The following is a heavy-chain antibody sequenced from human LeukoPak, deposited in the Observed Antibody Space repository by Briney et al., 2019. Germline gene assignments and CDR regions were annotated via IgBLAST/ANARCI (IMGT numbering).Heavy chain of an antibody. Sequence: GGSLRLSCAASGFTFSSCSMNWVRQAPGKGPEWVSSISSSSTYIYDADSVKDRFTVSRDNAKNSLYLQMNGLRAEDTAVYYCARGPYYYDSSGPIYYMDVWGKGTTVTVSS. J-gene: IGHJ6*03. V-gene: IGHV3-21*01. CDR2: ISSSSTYI. D-gene: IGHD3-22*01. CDR3: ARGPYYYDSSGPIYYMDV. CDR1: GFTFSSCS.